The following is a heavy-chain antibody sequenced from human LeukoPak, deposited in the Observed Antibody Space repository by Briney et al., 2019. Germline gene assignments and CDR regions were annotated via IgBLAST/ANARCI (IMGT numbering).Heavy chain of an antibody. D-gene: IGHD3-22*01. CDR3: ARGAYYYDSSGEGGAFDI. J-gene: IGHJ3*02. CDR2: ISSSSSYI. CDR1: GFTFSSYS. Sequence: PGGSLRLSCAASGFTFSSYSMNWVRQAPGKGLEWVSSISSSSSYIYYADSVKGRFTISRDNSKNTLYLQMNSLRADDTAIYYCARGAYYYDSSGEGGAFDIWGQGTMVTVSS. V-gene: IGHV3-21*01.